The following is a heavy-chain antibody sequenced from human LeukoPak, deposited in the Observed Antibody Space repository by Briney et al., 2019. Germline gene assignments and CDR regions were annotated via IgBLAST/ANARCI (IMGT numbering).Heavy chain of an antibody. V-gene: IGHV4-34*01. D-gene: IGHD3-22*01. CDR2: INHSGST. J-gene: IGHJ4*02. Sequence: SETLSLTCAVYGGPFSDYYWSWIRQPPGKGLEWIGEINHSGSTNYNSSLKSRVSISVDTSKNQFSLKLNSVTAADTAVYYCARGTPYDSSGYYYGRPSGFDYWGQGTLVTVSS. CDR3: ARGTPYDSSGYYYGRPSGFDY. CDR1: GGPFSDYY.